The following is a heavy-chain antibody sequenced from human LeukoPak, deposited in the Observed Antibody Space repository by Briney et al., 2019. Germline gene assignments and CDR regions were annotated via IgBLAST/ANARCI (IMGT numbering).Heavy chain of an antibody. Sequence: SVNVSCKVSGYTLTELSMHWVRQAPGKGIEGMGGFDPEDGETIYAQKFQGRVTMTEDTSTDTAYMELSSLRSEDTAVYYCATLTMVRGVRADYWGQGTLVTVSS. CDR1: GYTLTELS. V-gene: IGHV1-24*01. D-gene: IGHD3-10*01. CDR3: ATLTMVRGVRADY. J-gene: IGHJ4*02. CDR2: FDPEDGET.